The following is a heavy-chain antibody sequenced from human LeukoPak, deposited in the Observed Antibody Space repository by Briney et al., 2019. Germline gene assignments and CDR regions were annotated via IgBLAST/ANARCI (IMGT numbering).Heavy chain of an antibody. CDR2: INPNSGGT. Sequence: ASVKVSCKASGYTFTGYYMHWVRQAPGQGLEWMGWINPNSGGTNYAQSFQGRVTMTSDTSISTAYMELSRLRSDDTAVYYCARGHWNDGLDFRGQGTLVTVSS. CDR3: ARGHWNDGLDF. J-gene: IGHJ4*02. V-gene: IGHV1-2*02. CDR1: GYTFTGYY. D-gene: IGHD1-1*01.